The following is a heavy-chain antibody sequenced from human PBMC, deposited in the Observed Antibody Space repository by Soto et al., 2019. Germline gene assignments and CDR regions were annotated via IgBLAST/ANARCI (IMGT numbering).Heavy chain of an antibody. V-gene: IGHV3-74*01. CDR1: GFTFSSYW. CDR3: GRGIRNYYGVDV. CDR2: IKGDGSSM. J-gene: IGHJ6*02. D-gene: IGHD2-21*01. Sequence: EVQPVESGGGLVQPGGSLRLSCAASGFTFSSYWMHWVRQVPGKGLVWVSRIKGDGSSMNYADSVKGRFTISRDNAKNTLYVQMNSLTAEDTAVYYCGRGIRNYYGVDVWGQGTTVTVSS.